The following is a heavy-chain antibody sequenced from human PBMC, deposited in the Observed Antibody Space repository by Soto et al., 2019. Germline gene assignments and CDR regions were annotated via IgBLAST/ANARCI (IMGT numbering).Heavy chain of an antibody. Sequence: QVQLVESGGGVVQPGRSLTLSCAASGFTFSNYGMHWVRQAPGKGLEWVAVTSYDGSNKYYADSVKGRFTISRENSKNTVSLQMNSLRPEDTAEYYCAKARTYYDFWSGYFDYWGQGTLVTVSS. D-gene: IGHD3-3*01. CDR1: GFTFSNYG. CDR3: AKARTYYDFWSGYFDY. J-gene: IGHJ4*02. V-gene: IGHV3-30*18. CDR2: TSYDGSNK.